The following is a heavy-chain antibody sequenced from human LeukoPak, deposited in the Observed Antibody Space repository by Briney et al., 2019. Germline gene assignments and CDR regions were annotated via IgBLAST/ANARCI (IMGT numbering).Heavy chain of an antibody. CDR1: GGSISSYY. CDR2: IYYSGST. V-gene: IGHV4-39*01. J-gene: IGHJ2*01. D-gene: IGHD3-22*01. CDR3: ATYRITMIVVAKPGYFDL. Sequence: PSETLSLTCTVSGGSISSYYWGWICQPPGKGLEWIGSIYYSGSTYYNPSLKSRVTISVDTSKNQFSLKLSSVTAADTAVYYCATYRITMIVVAKPGYFDLWGRGTLVTVSS.